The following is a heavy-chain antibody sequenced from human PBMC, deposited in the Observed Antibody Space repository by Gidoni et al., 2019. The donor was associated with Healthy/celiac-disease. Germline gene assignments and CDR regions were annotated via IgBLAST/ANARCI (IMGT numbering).Heavy chain of an antibody. CDR3: ARDLGVYYGSGNWFDP. Sequence: QVQLQESGPGLLKPSQTLSLTFTVSGCSISRGGYYWSWLRQHPVKGLVWIGYIYYSGSTYYNPSLKSRVTISVDTSKNQFSLKLSSVTAADTAVYYCARDLGVYYGSGNWFDPWGQGTLVTVSS. D-gene: IGHD3-10*01. J-gene: IGHJ5*02. V-gene: IGHV4-31*03. CDR2: IYYSGST. CDR1: GCSISRGGYY.